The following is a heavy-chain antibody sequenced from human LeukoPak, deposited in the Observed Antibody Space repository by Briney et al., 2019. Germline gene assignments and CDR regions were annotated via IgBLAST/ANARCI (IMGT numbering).Heavy chain of an antibody. CDR1: GGSISSSSYY. CDR3: ARVGQRQLVPVGI. Sequence: SETLSLTCTVSGGSISSSSYYRGWIRQPPGKGLEWIGSIYYSGSTYYNPSLKSRVTMSVDTSKNQFSLKLSSVTAADTAVYYCARVGQRQLVPVGIWGQGTMVTVSS. D-gene: IGHD6-13*01. J-gene: IGHJ3*02. CDR2: IYYSGST. V-gene: IGHV4-39*07.